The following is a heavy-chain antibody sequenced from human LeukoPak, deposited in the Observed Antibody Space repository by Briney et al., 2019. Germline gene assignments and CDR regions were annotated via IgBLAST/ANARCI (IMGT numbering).Heavy chain of an antibody. CDR3: ARDRPHPSIAARLNY. J-gene: IGHJ4*02. Sequence: GGSLRLSCAASGFTFSSYSMNWVRQAPGKGLDWVSSISSSSSYIYYAGSVKGRFTISRDNAKNSLYLQMNSLRAEDTAVYYCARDRPHPSIAARLNYWGQGTLVTVSS. CDR2: ISSSSSYI. V-gene: IGHV3-21*03. CDR1: GFTFSSYS. D-gene: IGHD6-6*01.